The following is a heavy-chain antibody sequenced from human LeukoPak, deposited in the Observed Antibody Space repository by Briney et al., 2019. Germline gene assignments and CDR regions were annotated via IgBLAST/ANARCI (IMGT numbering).Heavy chain of an antibody. CDR1: GYSFTSYW. CDR3: ARLLGGRRDAFDAFDI. V-gene: IGHV5-51*01. Sequence: HGESLKISCKGSGYSFTSYWIGWVRQMPGKGLEWMGIIYPGDSDTRYSPSFQGQVTISADKSISTAYLQWSSLKASDTAMYYCARLLGGRRDAFDAFDIWGQGTMVTVSS. CDR2: IYPGDSDT. J-gene: IGHJ3*02. D-gene: IGHD1-1*01.